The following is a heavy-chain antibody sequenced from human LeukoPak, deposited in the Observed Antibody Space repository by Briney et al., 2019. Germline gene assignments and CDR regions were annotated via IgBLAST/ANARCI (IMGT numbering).Heavy chain of an antibody. V-gene: IGHV3-15*01. CDR3: ITITITRGAL. CDR1: GFIFSNNW. Sequence: GGSLRLSCAASGFIFSNNWFSWVRQAPGKGLEWVGHIKSKSYGETTDYAEPVKGRFTFSRDDADDMVYLQLSSLKTEDTAVYYCITITITRGALWGLGTLVTVSS. CDR2: IKSKSYGETT. D-gene: IGHD3-10*01. J-gene: IGHJ4*02.